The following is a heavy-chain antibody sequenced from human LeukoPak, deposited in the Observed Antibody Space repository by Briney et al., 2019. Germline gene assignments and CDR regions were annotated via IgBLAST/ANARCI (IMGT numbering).Heavy chain of an antibody. CDR3: ARGSWPLHV. J-gene: IGHJ4*02. CDR2: IYHSGST. D-gene: IGHD4-11*01. Sequence: SETLSLTCTVSGYSISSGYYWGWIRQPPGKGLEWIGSIYHSGSTYYNPSLKSRVTISVDTSKNQFSLKLSSVTAADTAVYYCARGSWPLHVWGQGTLVTVSS. CDR1: GYSISSGYY. V-gene: IGHV4-38-2*02.